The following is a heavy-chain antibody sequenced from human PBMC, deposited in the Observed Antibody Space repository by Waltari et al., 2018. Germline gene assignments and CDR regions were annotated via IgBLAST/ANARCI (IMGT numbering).Heavy chain of an antibody. CDR1: GGSISSYY. D-gene: IGHD3-3*01. CDR2: LYTSGRT. CDR3: ARVGENYDFWSGYENWFDP. J-gene: IGHJ5*02. V-gene: IGHV4-4*09. Sequence: QVQLQESGPGLVKPSETLSLTCTVSGGSISSYYWSWIRQPPGKGLEWIGYLYTSGRTNYNPSLNGRVTISVDTSKNQFSLKLSSVTAADTAVYYCARVGENYDFWSGYENWFDPWGQGTLVTVSS.